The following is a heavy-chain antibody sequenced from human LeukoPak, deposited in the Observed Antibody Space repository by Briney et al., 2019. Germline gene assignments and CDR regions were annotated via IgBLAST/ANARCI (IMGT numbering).Heavy chain of an antibody. V-gene: IGHV4-4*07. CDR1: GGSISSYY. CDR2: IYTSGST. CDR3: ARDSSGRNYDFWSRYSPPSWFDP. Sequence: SETLSLTCTVSGGSISSYYWSWIRQPAGKGLEWIGRIYTSGSTNYNPSLKSRVTMSVDTSKNQFSLKLSSVTAADTAVYYCARDSSGRNYDFWSRYSPPSWFDPWGQGTLVTVSS. D-gene: IGHD3-3*01. J-gene: IGHJ5*02.